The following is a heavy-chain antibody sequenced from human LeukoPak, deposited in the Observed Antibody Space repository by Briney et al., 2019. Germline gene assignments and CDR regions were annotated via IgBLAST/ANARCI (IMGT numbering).Heavy chain of an antibody. Sequence: GGSLRLSCAASGFTFSSYAMHWVRQAPGKGLEYVSAISSNGGSAYYANSVKGRFTISRDNSKNTLYLQMGSLRAEDMAVYYCAREWVIAAAGLDYWGQGTLVTVSS. V-gene: IGHV3-64*01. J-gene: IGHJ4*02. CDR1: GFTFSSYA. CDR3: AREWVIAAAGLDY. CDR2: ISSNGGSA. D-gene: IGHD6-13*01.